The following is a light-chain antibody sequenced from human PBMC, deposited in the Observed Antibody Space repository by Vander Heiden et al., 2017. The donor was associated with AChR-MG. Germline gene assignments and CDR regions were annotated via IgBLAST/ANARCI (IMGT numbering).Light chain of an antibody. Sequence: SYELTQPPSVSVSPGQTASITCSGNKLGDKYVYWYQQRPGQPPVLVIYQDTMRPSGIPERFSGSNSATTATLTISGTEAVDESYYYCQACDSSVVFGGGTKLTVL. CDR3: QACDSSVV. J-gene: IGLJ2*01. CDR2: QDT. CDR1: KLGDKY. V-gene: IGLV3-1*01.